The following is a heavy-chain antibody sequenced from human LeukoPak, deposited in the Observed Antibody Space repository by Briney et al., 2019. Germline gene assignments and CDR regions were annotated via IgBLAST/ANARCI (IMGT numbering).Heavy chain of an antibody. V-gene: IGHV1-3*01. CDR1: GYTFTSYA. Sequence: ASVKVSCKASGYTFTSYAMHWVRQAPGQRLEWMGWINAGNGNTKYSQKFQGRVTITRDTSASTAYMELSSLRSEDTAVYYCAGLNYESFFHYYYGMDVWGQGTTVTVSS. CDR3: AGLNYESFFHYYYGMDV. CDR2: INAGNGNT. D-gene: IGHD3-22*01. J-gene: IGHJ6*02.